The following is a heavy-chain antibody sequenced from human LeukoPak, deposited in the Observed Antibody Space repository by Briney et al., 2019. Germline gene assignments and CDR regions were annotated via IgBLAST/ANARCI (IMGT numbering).Heavy chain of an antibody. CDR3: AKDNQWLVRPWYFDL. CDR2: ISWNSGSI. D-gene: IGHD6-19*01. CDR1: GFTFDDYA. Sequence: HPGGSLRLSCAASGFTFDDYAMHWVRQAPGKGLEWVSGISWNSGSIGYADSVKGRFTISRDNAKNSLYLQMNSLRAEDTALYYCAKDNQWLVRPWYFDLWGRGTLVTVSS. V-gene: IGHV3-9*01. J-gene: IGHJ2*01.